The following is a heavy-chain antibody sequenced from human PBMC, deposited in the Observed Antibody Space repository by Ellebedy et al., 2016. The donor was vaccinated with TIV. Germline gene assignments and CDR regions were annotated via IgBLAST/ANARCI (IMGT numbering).Heavy chain of an antibody. CDR1: GFTFRSYG. CDR2: IWYDGSNK. V-gene: IGHV3-33*01. Sequence: PGGSLRLSCAASGFTFRSYGMHWVRQAPGKGLEWVAVIWYDGSNKYYADSVKGRFTISRDNSKNTPYLQMNSLRAEDTAVYYCARDSDYLAGYYYGMDVWGQGTTVTVSS. CDR3: ARDSDYLAGYYYGMDV. D-gene: IGHD2/OR15-2a*01. J-gene: IGHJ6*02.